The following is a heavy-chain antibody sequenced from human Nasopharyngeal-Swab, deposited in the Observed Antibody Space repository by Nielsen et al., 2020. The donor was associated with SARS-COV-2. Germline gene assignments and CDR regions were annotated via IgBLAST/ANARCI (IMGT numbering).Heavy chain of an antibody. D-gene: IGHD2-2*01. CDR1: GFTFSSYW. V-gene: IGHV3-74*01. CDR3: ARVRGYQLLNDAFEI. CDR2: INSDGSST. Sequence: GGSLRLSCAASGFTFSSYWMHWVRQAPGKGLVWVSRINSDGSSTSYADSVKGRFTISRDNAKNTLYLQMNSLRAEDTAVYYCARVRGYQLLNDAFEIWGQGTMVTVSS. J-gene: IGHJ3*02.